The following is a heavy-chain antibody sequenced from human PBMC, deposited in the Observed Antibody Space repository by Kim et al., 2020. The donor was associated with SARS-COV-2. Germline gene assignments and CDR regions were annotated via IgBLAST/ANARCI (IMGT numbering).Heavy chain of an antibody. CDR3: ARGYGSGSPYGMDV. J-gene: IGHJ6*02. D-gene: IGHD3-10*01. V-gene: IGHV4-30-2*01. Sequence: NPSLKSRVTISVDRSKNQFSLKLGSVTAADTAVYYCARGYGSGSPYGMDVLGQGTTVTVSS.